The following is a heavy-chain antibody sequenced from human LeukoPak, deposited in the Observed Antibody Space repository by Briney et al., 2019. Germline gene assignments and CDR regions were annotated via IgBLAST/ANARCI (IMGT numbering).Heavy chain of an antibody. D-gene: IGHD3-16*01. J-gene: IGHJ4*02. CDR3: AKDVGSIMFDS. V-gene: IGHV3-23*01. Sequence: PGGSLRLSCAASGFTFSSYAMTWVRQAPGKGLEWVSTLSGSGDATHYADSVKGRFTISRDNSKNTLYLQMNSLRAEDTAIYYCAKDVGSIMFDSWGQGTLVTVSS. CDR2: LSGSGDAT. CDR1: GFTFSSYA.